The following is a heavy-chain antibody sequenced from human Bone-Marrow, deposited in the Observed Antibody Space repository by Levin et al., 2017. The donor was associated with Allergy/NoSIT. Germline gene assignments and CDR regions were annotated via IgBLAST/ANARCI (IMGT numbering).Heavy chain of an antibody. J-gene: IGHJ3*02. Sequence: SGPTLVKPTQTLSLTCTFSGFSLTTNGVGVGWIRQPPGQALEWLALIYWDDDKRYSPSLKSRPTVTKDTSKNQVVLIMTNMDPVDTGTYYCAHLYDRSGYYQGPRRALDIWGQGTRVTVSS. CDR1: GFSLTTNGVG. D-gene: IGHD3-22*01. CDR3: AHLYDRSGYYQGPRRALDI. CDR2: IYWDDDK. V-gene: IGHV2-5*02.